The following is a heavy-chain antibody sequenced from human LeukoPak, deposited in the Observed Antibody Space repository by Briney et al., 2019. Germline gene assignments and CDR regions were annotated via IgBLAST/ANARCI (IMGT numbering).Heavy chain of an antibody. J-gene: IGHJ3*02. CDR3: ARDRASGWYPDDAFDI. CDR1: GGSISSGSYY. V-gene: IGHV4-61*02. D-gene: IGHD6-19*01. CDR2: IYTSGST. Sequence: SETLSLTCTVSGGSISSGSYYWSWIRQPAGKGLEWIGRIYTSGSTSYNPSLKSRVTISVDTSKNQFSLKLSSVTAADTAVYYCARDRASGWYPDDAFDIWGQGTMVTVSS.